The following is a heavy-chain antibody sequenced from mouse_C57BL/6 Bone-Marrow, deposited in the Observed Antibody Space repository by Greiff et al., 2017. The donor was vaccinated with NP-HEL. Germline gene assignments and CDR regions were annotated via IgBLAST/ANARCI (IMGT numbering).Heavy chain of an antibody. CDR1: GYTFTSYW. D-gene: IGHD2-4*01. V-gene: IGHV1-59*01. CDR3: ARATIYYDYVYAMDY. CDR2: IDPSDSYT. J-gene: IGHJ4*01. Sequence: QVQLQQPGAELVRPGTSVKLSCTASGYTFTSYWMHWVKQRPGQGLEWIGVIDPSDSYTNYNQKFKGKATLTVDTSTSTAYMQLSSLTSEDYAVYYCARATIYYDYVYAMDYWGQGNSVTVTS.